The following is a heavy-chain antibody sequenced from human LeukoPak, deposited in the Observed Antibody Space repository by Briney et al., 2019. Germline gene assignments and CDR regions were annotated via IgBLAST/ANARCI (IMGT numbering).Heavy chain of an antibody. J-gene: IGHJ4*02. V-gene: IGHV3-23*01. D-gene: IGHD5-24*01. CDR2: ISGSGGST. Sequence: GGSLRLSCAASGFTFSSSGMNWVRQAPGKGLEWVSAISGSGGSTYYADSVKGRFTISRDNSKNTLYLQMNSLRAEDTAVYYCAGRERWLQLWGQGTLVTVSS. CDR3: AGRERWLQL. CDR1: GFTFSSSG.